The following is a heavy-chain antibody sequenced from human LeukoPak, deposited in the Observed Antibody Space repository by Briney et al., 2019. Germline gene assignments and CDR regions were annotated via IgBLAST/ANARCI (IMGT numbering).Heavy chain of an antibody. J-gene: IGHJ4*02. CDR2: KKEDGSEK. CDR3: ARDLGYCSGRACYSVFDY. Sequence: LGGSLRLSCAASGFTFGSYWMGWVRQAPGKGPEWVAHKKEDGSEKYYVDSVKGRFTMFRDNAKNSLYLQMNSLRAEDTALYYCARDLGYCSGRACYSVFDYWGQGTLVTVAS. CDR1: GFTFGSYW. D-gene: IGHD2-15*01. V-gene: IGHV3-7*01.